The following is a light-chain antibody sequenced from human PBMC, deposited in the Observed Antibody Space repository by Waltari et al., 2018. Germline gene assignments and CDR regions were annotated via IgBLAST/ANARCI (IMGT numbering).Light chain of an antibody. CDR2: EGT. V-gene: IGLV2-23*01. CDR1: SSDLGSYTL. J-gene: IGLJ3*02. Sequence: QSALTQPASVSGSPGQSIPIPCTAPSSDLGSYTLVSWYQQHPGKAPKLILYEGTKRPSGVSNRFSGSKSGNTASLTISGLQAEDEADYYCCSYAGTRVFGGGTKLTVL. CDR3: CSYAGTRV.